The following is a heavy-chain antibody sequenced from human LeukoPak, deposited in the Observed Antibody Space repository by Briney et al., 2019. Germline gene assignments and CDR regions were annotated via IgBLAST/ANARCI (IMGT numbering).Heavy chain of an antibody. CDR3: ARNWGAGHPINFDY. V-gene: IGHV1-46*01. Sequence: PRASVKVSCKASGYTFTSYYMHWVRQAPGQGLEWMGLINPTGGSTGYAQKFQGRVTMTRDMSTSTAYMELRRLRSDDTAVYYCARNWGAGHPINFDYWGQGTLVTVSS. D-gene: IGHD3-16*01. CDR2: INPTGGST. J-gene: IGHJ4*02. CDR1: GYTFTSYY.